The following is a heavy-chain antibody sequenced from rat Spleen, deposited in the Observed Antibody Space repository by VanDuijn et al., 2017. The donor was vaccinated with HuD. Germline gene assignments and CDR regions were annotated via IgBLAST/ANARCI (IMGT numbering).Heavy chain of an antibody. CDR3: ARHGGLRNWFAY. CDR2: ISTGGDVT. D-gene: IGHD4-1*01. J-gene: IGHJ3*01. CDR1: GFTFSDFD. Sequence: MELVESGGGLVQPGRSLKLSCAASGFTFSDFDMAWVRQAPTKGLDWVASISTGGDVTYYRDSVKGRFTVSRDDAKSTLYLQMDSLKSEDTATYYCARHGGLRNWFAYWGQGTLVTVSS. V-gene: IGHV5-25*01.